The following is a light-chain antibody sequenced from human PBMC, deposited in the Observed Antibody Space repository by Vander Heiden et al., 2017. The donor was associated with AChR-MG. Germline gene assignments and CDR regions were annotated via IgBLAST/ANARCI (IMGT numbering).Light chain of an antibody. J-gene: IGKJ1*01. CDR1: QGISSS. Sequence: DIQMTQSPSSLSASVGDRVTITCRASQGISSSLGWYQQKRGQAPKLLLYAASRLQSGVPSRFSGSGSGADYTLTISSLQPDDFATYYCQQYYSFPRTFGQGTKVEI. V-gene: IGKV1-NL1*01. CDR3: QQYYSFPRT. CDR2: AAS.